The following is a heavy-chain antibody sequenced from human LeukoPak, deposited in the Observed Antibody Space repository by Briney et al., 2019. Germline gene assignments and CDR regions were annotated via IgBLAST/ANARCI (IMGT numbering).Heavy chain of an antibody. J-gene: IGHJ3*02. Sequence: GGSLRLSCAASGFTFSSYSMNWVRQAPGKGLEWVSYISSSSSTIYYADSVKGRFTISRDNAKNSLYLQMNSLRAEDTAVYYCARDCSSTSCYIPLRGYSGYVYAFDIWGQGTMVTVSS. D-gene: IGHD2-2*02. V-gene: IGHV3-48*04. CDR2: ISSSSSTI. CDR1: GFTFSSYS. CDR3: ARDCSSTSCYIPLRGYSGYVYAFDI.